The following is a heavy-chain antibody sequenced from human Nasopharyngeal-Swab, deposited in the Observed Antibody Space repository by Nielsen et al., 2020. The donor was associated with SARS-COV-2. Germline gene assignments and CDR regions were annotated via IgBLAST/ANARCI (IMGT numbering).Heavy chain of an antibody. CDR1: GFTFDDYG. V-gene: IGHV3-20*04. J-gene: IGHJ4*02. CDR2: INWNGGST. D-gene: IGHD3-22*01. CDR3: ARGVDYYDSSGYYRGGFAY. Sequence: GESLKISCAASGFTFDDYGMSWVRQAPGKGLEWVSGINWNGGSTGYADSVKGRFTISRDNAKNSLYLQMNSLRAEDTALYYCARGVDYYDSSGYYRGGFAYWGQGTLVTVSS.